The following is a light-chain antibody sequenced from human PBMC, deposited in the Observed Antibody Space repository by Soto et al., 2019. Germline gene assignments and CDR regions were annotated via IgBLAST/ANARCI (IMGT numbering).Light chain of an antibody. V-gene: IGKV2-24*01. CDR1: QSLVHKDGNTY. CDR2: KLS. CDR3: MQATQSPWT. J-gene: IGKJ1*01. Sequence: DIVVPQTPLSSPVALGQAASISCRSSQSLVHKDGNTYLSWFHQRPGQPPRLLIYKLSVRFSGVPDIFSGCGAGTDFTLTISRVETEDVGVYDCMQATQSPWTVGLGTKVDIK.